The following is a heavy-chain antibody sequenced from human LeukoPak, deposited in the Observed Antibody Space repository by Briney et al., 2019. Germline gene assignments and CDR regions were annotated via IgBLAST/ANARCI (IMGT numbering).Heavy chain of an antibody. V-gene: IGHV4-39*07. CDR3: ARDRHIVVVTTKTDLNWFDP. D-gene: IGHD2-21*02. Sequence: SETLSLTCTVSGGSISSSSYYWGWIRQPPGKGLEWIGTMYHSGRPNYNPSLKSRVTISVDTSKNQFSLKLSSVTAADTAVYYCARDRHIVVVTTKTDLNWFDPWGQGTLVTVSS. CDR1: GGSISSSSYY. CDR2: MYHSGRP. J-gene: IGHJ5*02.